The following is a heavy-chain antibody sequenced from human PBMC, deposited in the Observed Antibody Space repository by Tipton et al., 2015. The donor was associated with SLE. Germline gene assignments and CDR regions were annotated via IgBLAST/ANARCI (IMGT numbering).Heavy chain of an antibody. Sequence: LRLSCTVSGGSISSGDYYWSWIRQPPGKGLEWIGEINHSGSTNYNPSLKSRVTISVDTSKNQFSLKLSSVTAADTAVYYCASGGPEAFDIWGQGTMVTVSS. D-gene: IGHD4-23*01. J-gene: IGHJ3*02. V-gene: IGHV4-39*07. CDR2: INHSGST. CDR3: ASGGPEAFDI. CDR1: GGSISSGDYY.